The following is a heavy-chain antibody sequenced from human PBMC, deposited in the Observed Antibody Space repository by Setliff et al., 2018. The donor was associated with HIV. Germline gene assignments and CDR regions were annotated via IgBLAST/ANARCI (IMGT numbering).Heavy chain of an antibody. CDR1: GGSISSGGYY. D-gene: IGHD6-19*01. J-gene: IGHJ5*02. V-gene: IGHV4-31*03. CDR3: ARQPGYSSGWYFTASGFDP. CDR2: IYYSGTT. Sequence: SETLSLTCTVSGGSISSGGYYWSWIRQHPGKGLEWIGYIYYSGTTHYNPPLKSRVTISADTSKNELYLKLTSVTAADTAVYYCARQPGYSSGWYFTASGFDPWGQGTLVTVSS.